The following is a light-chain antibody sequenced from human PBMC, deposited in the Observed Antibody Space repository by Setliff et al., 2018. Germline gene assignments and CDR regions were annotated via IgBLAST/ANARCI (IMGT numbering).Light chain of an antibody. J-gene: IGLJ1*01. Sequence: QSVLTQPPSASGSPGQSVTISCTGTSSDVGRYNYVSWYQQHPGKAPKLLIYGVTKRPSGVPDRFSGSKSGNTASLTVSGLQAEDEADYYCSSYAGSLYVFGTGTKVTVL. CDR1: SSDVGRYNY. CDR3: SSYAGSLYV. V-gene: IGLV2-8*01. CDR2: GVT.